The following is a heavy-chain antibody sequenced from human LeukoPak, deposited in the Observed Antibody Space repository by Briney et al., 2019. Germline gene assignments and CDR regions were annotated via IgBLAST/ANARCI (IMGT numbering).Heavy chain of an antibody. J-gene: IGHJ4*02. CDR3: AREKEIQPYYRIDY. CDR1: GGSISSYY. D-gene: IGHD5-18*01. CDR2: IYYSGST. Sequence: SETLSLTCTVSGGSISSYYWSWIRQPPGKGLEWIGYIYYSGSTNYNPSLKSRVTISVDTSKNQFSLNLNSVTAADTAVYYCAREKEIQPYYRIDYWGQGTLVTVSS. V-gene: IGHV4-59*01.